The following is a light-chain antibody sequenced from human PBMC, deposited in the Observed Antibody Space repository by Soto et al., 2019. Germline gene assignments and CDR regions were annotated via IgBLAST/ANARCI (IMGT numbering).Light chain of an antibody. CDR1: QTISSW. V-gene: IGKV1-5*03. Sequence: DIQMTQCPSTLSGSVGDRVTITCRASQTISSWLAWYQQKPGKAPKLLIYKASTLKSGVPSRFSGSGSGTEFTLTISSLQPDDFATYYCQHYNSYSEAFGQGTTVDIK. J-gene: IGKJ1*01. CDR2: KAS. CDR3: QHYNSYSEA.